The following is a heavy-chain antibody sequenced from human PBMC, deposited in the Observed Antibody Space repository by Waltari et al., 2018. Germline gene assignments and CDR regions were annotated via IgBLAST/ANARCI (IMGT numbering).Heavy chain of an antibody. CDR3: ARVEPSNYFYFDY. CDR2: ISSSSSYT. V-gene: IGHV3-11*06. Sequence: QVQLVESGGGLVKPGGSLRLSCAASGLPFRDYYMSWIRQAPGKGLEWVSYISSSSSYTNYADSVKGRFTISRDNAKNSLYLQMNSLRAEDTAVYYCARVEPSNYFYFDYWGQGTLVTVSS. CDR1: GLPFRDYY. J-gene: IGHJ4*02. D-gene: IGHD4-4*01.